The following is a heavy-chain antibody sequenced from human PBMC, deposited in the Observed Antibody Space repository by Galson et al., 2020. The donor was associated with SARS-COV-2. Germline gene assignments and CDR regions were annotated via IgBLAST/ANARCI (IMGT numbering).Heavy chain of an antibody. V-gene: IGHV4-39*01. CDR3: ARHPGPGLRFLEWLLSDYYYYGMDV. CDR2: IYYSGST. Sequence: ETSETLSLTCNVSGGSISSSSYYWGWIRQPPGKGLEWIGSIYYSGSTYYNPSLKSRVTISVDTSKNQFSLKLSSVTAADTAVYYCARHPGPGLRFLEWLLSDYYYYGMDVWGQGTTVTVSS. J-gene: IGHJ6*02. CDR1: GGSISSSSYY. D-gene: IGHD3-3*01.